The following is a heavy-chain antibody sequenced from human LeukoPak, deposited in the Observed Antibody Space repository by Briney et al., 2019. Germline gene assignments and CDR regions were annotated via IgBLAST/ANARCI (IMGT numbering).Heavy chain of an antibody. CDR3: ARDGSSWVFDL. CDR2: ISAYNGNT. D-gene: IGHD6-13*01. Sequence: ASVKVSCKASGYTFTGYYMHWVRQAPEQGLEWMGWISAYNGNTNYAQKFQARVTMTTDTSTNTAYMGLRSLRSDDTAVYYCARDGSSWVFDLWGQGTMVTVFS. CDR1: GYTFTGYY. V-gene: IGHV1-18*04. J-gene: IGHJ3*01.